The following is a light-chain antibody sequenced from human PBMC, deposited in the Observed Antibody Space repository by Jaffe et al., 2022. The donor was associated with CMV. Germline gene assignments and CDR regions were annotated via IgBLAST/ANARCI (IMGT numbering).Light chain of an antibody. V-gene: IGKV1-6*01. CDR1: QGMRND. Sequence: AIQMTQSPSSLSASVGDRVTITCRASQGMRNDLGWYQQKPGKAPKLLIYAASTLQSGVPSRFSGSGSGTDFTLSINNLQPEDFATYYCLQDDGYPLTFGGGTKVEIK. CDR2: AAS. CDR3: LQDDGYPLT. J-gene: IGKJ4*01.